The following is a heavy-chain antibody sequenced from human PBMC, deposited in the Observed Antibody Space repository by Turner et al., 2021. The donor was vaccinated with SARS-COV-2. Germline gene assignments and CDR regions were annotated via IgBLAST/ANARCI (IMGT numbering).Heavy chain of an antibody. J-gene: IGHJ6*02. CDR2: IIPILGIT. CDR3: ARDEEGIAAAYYYAMDV. CDR1: GRTFSTYP. Sequence: QVQLVQSGAEVKKPGSSVKVSCKASGRTFSTYPISWVRQAPGQGLEWMGRIIPILGITTYAQKFQVRVTITADKSTSTAYMELSSLRSEDTAVYYCARDEEGIAAAYYYAMDVWGQGTTVTVSS. V-gene: IGHV1-69*04. D-gene: IGHD6-13*01.